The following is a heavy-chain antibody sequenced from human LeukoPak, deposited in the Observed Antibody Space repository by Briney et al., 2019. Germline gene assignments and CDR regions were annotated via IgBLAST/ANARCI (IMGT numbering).Heavy chain of an antibody. D-gene: IGHD3-3*01. Sequence: ASVKVSRKVSGYTLTELSMHWVRQAPGKGLEWMGGFDPEDGETIYAQKFQGRVTMTEDTSTDTAYMELSSLRSEDTAVYYCATLDFWSGRNDYWGQGTLVTVSS. V-gene: IGHV1-24*01. CDR2: FDPEDGET. CDR3: ATLDFWSGRNDY. J-gene: IGHJ4*02. CDR1: GYTLTELS.